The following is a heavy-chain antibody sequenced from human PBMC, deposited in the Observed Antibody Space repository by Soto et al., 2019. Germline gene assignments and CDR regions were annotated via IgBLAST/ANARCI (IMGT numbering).Heavy chain of an antibody. D-gene: IGHD3-10*01. CDR2: ISGSGGST. CDR1: GFTFSSYA. V-gene: IGHV3-23*01. Sequence: GGSLRLSCAASGFTFSSYAMSWVRQAPGKGLEWVSAISGSGGSTYYADSMKGRFTISRDNSKNTLYLQMNSLRAEDTAVYYYAKDALGYYAGYFDYWGQGTLVTVSS. CDR3: AKDALGYYAGYFDY. J-gene: IGHJ4*02.